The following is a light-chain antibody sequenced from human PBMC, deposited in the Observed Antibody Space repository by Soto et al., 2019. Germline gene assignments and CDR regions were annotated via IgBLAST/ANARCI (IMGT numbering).Light chain of an antibody. CDR1: SSDVGSYNL. CDR2: EVS. V-gene: IGLV2-23*02. J-gene: IGLJ1*01. CDR3: CSYAGSSTFYV. Sequence: SGLTQPASVSGSPGQSITMSCTGSSSDVGSYNLVSWYQQHPGKAPKLMIYEVSKRPSGVSNRFSGSKSGNTAPLTISGLQAEDEADYYCCSYAGSSTFYVFGTGTKVTVL.